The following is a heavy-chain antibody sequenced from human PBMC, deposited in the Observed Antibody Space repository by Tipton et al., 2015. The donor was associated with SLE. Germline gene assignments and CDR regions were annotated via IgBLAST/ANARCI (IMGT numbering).Heavy chain of an antibody. V-gene: IGHV4-34*01. CDR1: GGSFSGFY. J-gene: IGHJ4*02. CDR3: AKGRQKNYADHAY. CDR2: FNHGGGT. D-gene: IGHD4-17*01. Sequence: LRLSCAVYGGSFSGFYWSWIRQPPGKGLEWIGEFNHGGGTTYNPSLKSRVTISIDTSKYQFSLRLTSVTAADTAVYYCAKGRQKNYADHAYWGQGTLVTVSS.